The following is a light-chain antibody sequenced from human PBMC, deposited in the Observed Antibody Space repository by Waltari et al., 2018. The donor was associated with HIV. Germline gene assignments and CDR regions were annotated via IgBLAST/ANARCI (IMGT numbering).Light chain of an antibody. CDR3: QQRLTWPPIT. CDR2: DAS. Sequence: EVVLTQSPATVSLSPGERATLSCKASQSVSSYLLWYQQKPGQAPRLLIYDASNRATGIPARFSGSGSATDFTLTISSLEPEDFAVYYCQQRLTWPPITFGQGTRLEIK. CDR1: QSVSSY. V-gene: IGKV3-11*01. J-gene: IGKJ5*01.